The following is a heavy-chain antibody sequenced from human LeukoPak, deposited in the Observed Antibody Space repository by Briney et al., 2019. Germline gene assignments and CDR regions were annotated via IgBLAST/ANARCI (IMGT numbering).Heavy chain of an antibody. D-gene: IGHD3-16*01. CDR1: GFTFTTFW. Sequence: GGSLRLSCAASGFTFTTFWVNWVRQAPGKGLVWVSLINPDGTTTTYADSVKGRFTISRDNAKNTVYLQMNSLGGEDTAVYYCARDLRRSPDRWGQGTPVTVSS. V-gene: IGHV3-74*01. J-gene: IGHJ5*02. CDR2: INPDGTTT. CDR3: ARDLRRSPDR.